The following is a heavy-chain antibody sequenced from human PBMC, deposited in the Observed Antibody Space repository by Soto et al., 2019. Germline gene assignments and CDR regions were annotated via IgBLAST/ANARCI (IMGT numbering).Heavy chain of an antibody. D-gene: IGHD2-15*01. CDR2: ISSSSSYI. J-gene: IGHJ3*02. CDR1: GLTFSSYS. V-gene: IGHV3-21*01. Sequence: EVQLVESGGGLVKPGGSLRLSCAASGLTFSSYSRNWVRQAPGKGLEWVSSISSSSSYIYYADSVKGRFTISRDNAKNSLYLQMNSLRAEDTAVYYCARDHGLSSYAFDIWGQGTMVTVSS. CDR3: ARDHGLSSYAFDI.